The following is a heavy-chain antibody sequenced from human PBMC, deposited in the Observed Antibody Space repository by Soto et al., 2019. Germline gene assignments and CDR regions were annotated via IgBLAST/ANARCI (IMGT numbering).Heavy chain of an antibody. CDR1: GFTFSDYY. J-gene: IGHJ6*02. V-gene: IGHV3-11*06. CDR3: ARDSGSYEASYYYYGMDV. D-gene: IGHD2-15*01. CDR2: ISSSSSYT. Sequence: QVQLVESGGGLVKPGGSLRLSCAASGFTFSDYYMSWIRQAPGKGLEWVPYISSSSSYTNYADSVKGRFTISRDNAKNSLYLQMNSLRAEDTAVYYCARDSGSYEASYYYYGMDVWGQGTTVTVSS.